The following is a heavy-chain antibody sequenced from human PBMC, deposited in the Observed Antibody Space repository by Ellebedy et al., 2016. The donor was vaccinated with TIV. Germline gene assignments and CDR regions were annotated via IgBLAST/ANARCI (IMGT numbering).Heavy chain of an antibody. CDR3: ARVWTPVAGTPFDS. V-gene: IGHV1-46*01. J-gene: IGHJ4*02. CDR1: GYIFIDYY. Sequence: AASVKVSCKAFGYIFIDYYVHWVRQAPRQGLEWMGIFDPKSGSTTYAQKFRGRITMTGDTSTSTLYMELSSLTSEDTAVYYCARVWTPVAGTPFDSWGQGTRVTVSS. D-gene: IGHD6-13*01. CDR2: FDPKSGST.